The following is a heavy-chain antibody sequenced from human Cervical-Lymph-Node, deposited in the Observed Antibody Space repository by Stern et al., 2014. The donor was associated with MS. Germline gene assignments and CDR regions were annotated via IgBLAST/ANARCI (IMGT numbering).Heavy chain of an antibody. CDR1: GYTFTTYA. CDR3: ARDPHYYDSTGYCIDV. CDR2: INAANGNT. V-gene: IGHV1-3*01. D-gene: IGHD3-22*01. Sequence: QVQLVQSGAEVKKPGASVKVSCKASGYTFTTYAIHWVRQAAGQSLEWMGWINAANGNTRYSHKFQDRVTITRDTSTSTAYMELSSLRSEDTAVYYCARDPHYYDSTGYCIDVWGQGTTVTVSS. J-gene: IGHJ6*02.